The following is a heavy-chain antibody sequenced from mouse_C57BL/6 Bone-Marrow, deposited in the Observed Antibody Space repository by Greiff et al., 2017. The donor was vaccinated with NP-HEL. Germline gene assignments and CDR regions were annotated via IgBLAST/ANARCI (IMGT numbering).Heavy chain of an antibody. Sequence: EVQGVESGGDLVKPGGSLKLSCAASGFTFSSYGMSWVRQTPDKRLEWVATISSGGSYTYYPDSVKGRFTISRDNAKNTLYLQMSSLKSEDAAMYYCARLIYDGYAYWGQGTLVTVSA. V-gene: IGHV5-6*01. CDR3: ARLIYDGYAY. CDR2: ISSGGSYT. D-gene: IGHD2-3*01. J-gene: IGHJ3*01. CDR1: GFTFSSYG.